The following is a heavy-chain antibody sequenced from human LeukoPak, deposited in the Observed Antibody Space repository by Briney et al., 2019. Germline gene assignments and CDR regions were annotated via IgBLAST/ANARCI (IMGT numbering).Heavy chain of an antibody. J-gene: IGHJ2*01. D-gene: IGHD3-3*01. CDR2: IYYRGST. Sequence: PSETRSLTCTVSGGSISSYYWSWIRQPPGKGLEWIGSIYYRGSTNYNPSPKSRFTISVDTSKNQFSTNLSSVAAADTAVYYCARENFASNYDFWSGYFWYFDLWGRGTLVTVSS. V-gene: IGHV4-59*01. CDR1: GGSISSYY. CDR3: ARENFASNYDFWSGYFWYFDL.